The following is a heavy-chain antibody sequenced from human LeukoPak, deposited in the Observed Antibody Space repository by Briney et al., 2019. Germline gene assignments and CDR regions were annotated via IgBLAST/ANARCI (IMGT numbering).Heavy chain of an antibody. CDR3: ARDNWGPDH. Sequence: GGSLTLSCAASGFTFTDYWIHWIRQAPGTGLMWVSHITSDGGRTDYADSVSGRFTMTRDNAKNTVYLQMNSLRVDDTAVYYCARDNWGPDHWGQGTLVTVSS. J-gene: IGHJ4*02. CDR1: GFTFTDYW. CDR2: ITSDGGRT. V-gene: IGHV3-74*01. D-gene: IGHD7-27*01.